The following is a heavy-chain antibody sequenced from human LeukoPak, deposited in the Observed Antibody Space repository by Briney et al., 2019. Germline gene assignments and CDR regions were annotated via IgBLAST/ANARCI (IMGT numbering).Heavy chain of an antibody. CDR1: GYTFTSYD. J-gene: IGHJ6*02. Sequence: ASVKVSCKASGYTFTSYDFNWVRQATGQRPEWMGWMSPNSGDTGYARKFQDRVTMTRNTSISTAYMELSSLRSEDTAVYYCARSTFIAARPVYYYYGMDVWGQGTTVTVSS. CDR3: ARSTFIAARPVYYYYGMDV. V-gene: IGHV1-8*01. CDR2: MSPNSGDT. D-gene: IGHD6-6*01.